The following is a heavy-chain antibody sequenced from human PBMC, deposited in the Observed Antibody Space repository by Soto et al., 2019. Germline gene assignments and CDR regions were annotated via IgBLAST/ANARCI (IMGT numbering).Heavy chain of an antibody. D-gene: IGHD3-10*01. CDR2: IIPVFGTT. CDR1: GDSFGSYA. CDR3: AREPFGRFDP. V-gene: IGHV1-69*01. Sequence: QMQLVQSGPEVKKPGSSVKVSCKASGDSFGSYAVSWVRQAPGQGLEWMGAIIPVFGTTNYTQKFQGRVTITADDSTTTASMELSSRRSDDTAGYYWAREPFGRFDPWGQGTLVTVSS. J-gene: IGHJ5*02.